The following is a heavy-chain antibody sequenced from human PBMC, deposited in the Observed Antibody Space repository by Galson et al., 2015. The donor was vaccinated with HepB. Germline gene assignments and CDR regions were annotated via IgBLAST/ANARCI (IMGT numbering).Heavy chain of an antibody. D-gene: IGHD3-10*01. V-gene: IGHV3-48*01. CDR2: ISSSSSTI. CDR1: GFTFSSYS. CDR3: ARDLMVRGVAYGMDV. Sequence: SLRLSCAASGFTFSSYSMNWVRQAPGKGLEWVSYISSSSSTIYYADSVKGRFTISRDNAKNSLYLQMNSLRAEDTAVYYCARDLMVRGVAYGMDVWGQGTTVTVSS. J-gene: IGHJ6*02.